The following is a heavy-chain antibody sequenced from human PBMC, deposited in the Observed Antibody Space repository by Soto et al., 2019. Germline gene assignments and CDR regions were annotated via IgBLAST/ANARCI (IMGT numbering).Heavy chain of an antibody. D-gene: IGHD3-16*01. CDR3: ASGEGSYYDYSLCF. CDR2: ISYDGTTK. J-gene: IGHJ1*01. Sequence: QLQPVESGGGVVQTGRTLRLSCAASGFGFSTYGMHWVRQAPGKRLEWVAVISYDGTTKTYADSVKGRFTISRVNSKTTLYLQISGLRTDVTAMYSCASGEGSYYDYSLCFWGQGTKVTVAS. CDR1: GFGFSTYG. V-gene: IGHV3-30*03.